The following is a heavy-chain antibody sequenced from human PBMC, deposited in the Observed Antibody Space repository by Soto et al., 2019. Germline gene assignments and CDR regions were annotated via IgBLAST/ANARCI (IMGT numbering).Heavy chain of an antibody. J-gene: IGHJ4*02. CDR2: INHSGGT. CDR1: SGSFSGYY. Sequence: PSETLSLTCAVYSGSFSGYYWSWIRQPPGKGLEWIGEINHSGGTNYNPSLKSRATISVDTSKNQFSLKLSSVTAADTAVYYCARGPYYYDSSGYNPAYYFGYWGQGTLVTVSS. D-gene: IGHD3-22*01. V-gene: IGHV4-34*01. CDR3: ARGPYYYDSSGYNPAYYFGY.